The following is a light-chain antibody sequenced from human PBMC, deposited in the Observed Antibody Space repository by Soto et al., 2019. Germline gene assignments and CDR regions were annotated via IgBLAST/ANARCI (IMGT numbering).Light chain of an antibody. CDR2: GAS. Sequence: EILMTQSPATLSVSPGESATLSCRASQSVSTSLAWYQQKPGQAPRLLIYGASTRATDIPARLSGSGSGTEFTLTISSLQSEDFAVYYCQQYHHWPPTTFGQGTRLETK. V-gene: IGKV3-15*01. J-gene: IGKJ5*01. CDR3: QQYHHWPPTT. CDR1: QSVSTS.